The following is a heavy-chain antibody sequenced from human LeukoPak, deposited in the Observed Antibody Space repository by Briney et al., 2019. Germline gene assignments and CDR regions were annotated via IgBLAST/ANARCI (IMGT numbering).Heavy chain of an antibody. J-gene: IGHJ4*02. CDR1: GGSISSGSYY. CDR3: ARAKNKYCSSTSCYFGYFDY. Sequence: PSETLSLTCTVSGGSISSGSYYWSWIRQPAGKGLEWIGRIYTSGSTNYNPSLKSRVTISVDTSKNQFSLELSSVTAADTAVYYCARAKNKYCSSTSCYFGYFDYWGQGTLVTVSS. D-gene: IGHD2-2*01. CDR2: IYTSGST. V-gene: IGHV4-61*02.